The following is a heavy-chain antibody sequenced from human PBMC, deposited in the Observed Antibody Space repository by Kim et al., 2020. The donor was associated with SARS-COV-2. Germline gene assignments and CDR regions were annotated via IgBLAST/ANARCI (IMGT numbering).Heavy chain of an antibody. CDR2: INPSGGST. Sequence: ASVKVSCKASGYTFTSYYMHWVRQAPGQGLEWMGIINPSGGSTSYAQKFQGRVTMTRDTSTSTVYMELSSLRSEDTAVYYCARDRSLMYSSSSGLNYWGQGTLVTVSS. D-gene: IGHD6-6*01. CDR3: ARDRSLMYSSSSGLNY. CDR1: GYTFTSYY. J-gene: IGHJ4*02. V-gene: IGHV1-46*01.